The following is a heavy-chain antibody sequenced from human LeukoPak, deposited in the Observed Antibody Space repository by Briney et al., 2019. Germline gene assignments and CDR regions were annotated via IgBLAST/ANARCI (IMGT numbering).Heavy chain of an antibody. D-gene: IGHD4-11*01. Sequence: SETLSLTCTVSGGSINSYYWSWIRLPPGKGLEWIGYIYYSGTTIYNPSLKSRVTISVDTSKSQFSLKLSFVTTADTALYYCARVAYSTPGYYYMDVWGKGTTVTV. CDR2: IYYSGTT. CDR3: ARVAYSTPGYYYMDV. CDR1: GGSINSYY. J-gene: IGHJ6*03. V-gene: IGHV4-59*01.